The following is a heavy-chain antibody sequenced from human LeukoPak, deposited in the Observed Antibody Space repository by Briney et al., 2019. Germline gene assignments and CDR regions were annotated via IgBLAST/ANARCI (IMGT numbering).Heavy chain of an antibody. V-gene: IGHV4-39*07. D-gene: IGHD6-13*01. J-gene: IGHJ1*01. CDR1: GGSISSSSYY. CDR3: ARVKYSSSWYLFQH. Sequence: PSETLSLTCTVSGGSISSSSYYWGWIRQPPGKGLEWIGSIYYSGSTYYNPSLKSRVTISVDTSKNQFSLKLSSVTAADTAVYYCARVKYSSSWYLFQHWGQGTLVTVSS. CDR2: IYYSGST.